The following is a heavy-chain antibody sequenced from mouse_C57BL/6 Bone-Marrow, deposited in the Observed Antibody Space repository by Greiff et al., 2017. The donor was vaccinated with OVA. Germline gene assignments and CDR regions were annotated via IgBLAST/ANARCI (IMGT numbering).Heavy chain of an antibody. CDR1: GYAFSSSW. Sequence: QVQLQQSGPELVKPGASVKISCKASGYAFSSSWMNWVKQRPGKGLEWIGRIYPGDGDTNYNGKFKGKATLTADKSSSTAYMQLSSLTSEDSAVYFCARGFLRYYAMDYWGQGTSVTVSS. D-gene: IGHD2-12*01. CDR2: IYPGDGDT. CDR3: ARGFLRYYAMDY. J-gene: IGHJ4*01. V-gene: IGHV1-82*01.